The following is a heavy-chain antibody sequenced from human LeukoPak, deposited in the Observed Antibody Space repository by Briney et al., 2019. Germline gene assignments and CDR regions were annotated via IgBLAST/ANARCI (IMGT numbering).Heavy chain of an antibody. D-gene: IGHD3-22*01. CDR1: GGSISSSNW. CDR2: IYHSGST. CDR3: ATLTYYDSSGYYYHGG. V-gene: IGHV4-4*02. Sequence: SETLSLTCAVSGGSISSSNWWSWVRPPPGKGLEWIGEIYHSGSTNYNPSLKSRVTISVDKSKNQFSLKLSSVTAADTAVYYCATLTYYDSSGYYYHGGWGQGTLVTVSS. J-gene: IGHJ4*02.